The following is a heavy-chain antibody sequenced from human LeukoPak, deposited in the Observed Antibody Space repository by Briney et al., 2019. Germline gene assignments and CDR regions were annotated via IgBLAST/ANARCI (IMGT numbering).Heavy chain of an antibody. V-gene: IGHV3-23*01. CDR3: ANGPVPAIDY. Sequence: GGSLRLSCAASGFTFSSYAMSWVRQAPGKGLEWVSAISGSGGSTYYADSVKGRFTISRDNSKNTLCLQMNSLRAEDTAVYYCANGPVPAIDYWGQGTLVTVSS. J-gene: IGHJ4*02. D-gene: IGHD2-2*01. CDR1: GFTFSSYA. CDR2: ISGSGGST.